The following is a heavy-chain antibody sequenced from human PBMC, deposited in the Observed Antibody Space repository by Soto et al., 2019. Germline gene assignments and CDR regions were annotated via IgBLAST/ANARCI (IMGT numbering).Heavy chain of an antibody. CDR2: IYHSGST. CDR1: GSSISSGGYS. CDR3: ARSDPTYFFDY. Sequence: SETLSLTCAVSGSSISSGGYSWSWIRQPPGKGLEWIGYIYHSGSTYYNPSLKSRVTISVDRSKNQFSLKLSSVTAADTAVYYCARSDPTYFFDYWGQGTLVTVSS. V-gene: IGHV4-30-2*01. D-gene: IGHD2-8*01. J-gene: IGHJ4*02.